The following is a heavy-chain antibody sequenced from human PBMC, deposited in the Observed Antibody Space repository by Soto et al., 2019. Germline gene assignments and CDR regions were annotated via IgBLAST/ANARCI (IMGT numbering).Heavy chain of an antibody. Sequence: GGSLRLSCAASGFAFSNYAMSWVHQAPGKGLEWVSTVSPSSDTIYYADSVKGRFTISRDNSKSTLYLQMNSLRAEDTAVYYCAKQITVVRGIIIRAIDYWGQGTLVTVSS. D-gene: IGHD3-10*01. J-gene: IGHJ4*02. V-gene: IGHV3-23*01. CDR1: GFAFSNYA. CDR3: AKQITVVRGIIIRAIDY. CDR2: VSPSSDTI.